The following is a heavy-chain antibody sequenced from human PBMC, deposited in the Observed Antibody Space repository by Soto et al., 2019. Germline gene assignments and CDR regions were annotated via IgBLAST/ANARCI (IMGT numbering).Heavy chain of an antibody. CDR1: GDSVSGHSVA. V-gene: IGHV6-1*01. CDR2: TFYRSRWFN. CDR3: ARGQYYAFDY. D-gene: IGHD3-10*01. Sequence: QVQLQQSGPGLVTPSQTLSLTCAIFGDSVSGHSVAWNWIRQSPSGGLEWVGRTFYRSRWFNDYAASVKGRITVTPDTSKNQVTLQLSSVTPADTAVYYCARGQYYAFDYWGQGTLVTVSS. J-gene: IGHJ4*02.